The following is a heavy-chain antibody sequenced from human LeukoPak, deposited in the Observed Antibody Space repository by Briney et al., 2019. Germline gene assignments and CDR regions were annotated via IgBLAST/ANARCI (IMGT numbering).Heavy chain of an antibody. J-gene: IGHJ4*02. CDR3: ARGKIAVANFDY. D-gene: IGHD6-19*01. Sequence: SETLSLTCTVSGGSISSYYWSWIRQPPGKGLEWIGYIYYSGSTNYNPSLKSRVTISVDTSKNQFSLKLSSVTAADTAVYYCARGKIAVANFDYWGQGTLVTVSS. V-gene: IGHV4-59*01. CDR2: IYYSGST. CDR1: GGSISSYY.